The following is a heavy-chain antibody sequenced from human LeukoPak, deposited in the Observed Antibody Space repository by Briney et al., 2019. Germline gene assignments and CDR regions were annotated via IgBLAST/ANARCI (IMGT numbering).Heavy chain of an antibody. J-gene: IGHJ4*02. CDR3: ARVKSDLGYNQMPFDY. CDR2: IYHSGST. Sequence: PSQTLSLTCAVSGGSISSGGYSWSWIRQPPGKGLEWIGYIYHSGSTYYNPSLKSRVTISVDRSKNQFSLKLSSVTAADTAVYYCARVKSDLGYNQMPFDYWGQGTLVTVSS. CDR1: GGSISSGGYS. V-gene: IGHV4-30-2*01. D-gene: IGHD5-24*01.